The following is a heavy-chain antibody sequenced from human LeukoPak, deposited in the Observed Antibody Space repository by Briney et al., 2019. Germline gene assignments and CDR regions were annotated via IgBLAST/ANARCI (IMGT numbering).Heavy chain of an antibody. CDR2: INPNSGGT. Sequence: ASVKVSCKASGYTFTGYYMHWVRQAPGQGLEWMGWINPNSGGTNYTQKFQGRVTMTRDTSISTAYMELSRLRSDDTAVYYCARDWAAVAGTTDYWGQGTLVTVSS. CDR3: ARDWAAVAGTTDY. CDR1: GYTFTGYY. V-gene: IGHV1-2*02. J-gene: IGHJ4*02. D-gene: IGHD6-19*01.